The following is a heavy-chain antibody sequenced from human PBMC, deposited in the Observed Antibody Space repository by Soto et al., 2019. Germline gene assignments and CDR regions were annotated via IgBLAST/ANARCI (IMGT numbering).Heavy chain of an antibody. CDR3: ARHSAPGLDP. CDR1: GFTFSSYE. CDR2: ISSSGSTI. V-gene: IGHV3-48*03. J-gene: IGHJ5*02. D-gene: IGHD3-10*01. Sequence: PGGSLRLSCAASGFTFSSYEMNWVRQAPGKGLEWVSYISSSGSTIYYADSVKGRFTISRDNAKNSLYLQMNSLRAEDTAVYYCARHSAPGLDPWGQGTLVTVSS.